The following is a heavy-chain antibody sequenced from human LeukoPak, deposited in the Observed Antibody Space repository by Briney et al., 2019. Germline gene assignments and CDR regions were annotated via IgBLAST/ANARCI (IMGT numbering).Heavy chain of an antibody. D-gene: IGHD3-10*01. Sequence: PGGSLRLSCAASGFTVSSNYMSWVRQAPGKGLEWVSVIYSGGSTYYADSVKGRFTISRDNARNSLYLQMSRLRAEDTAVYYCTRDSYYYGSGTWFDPWGQGTLVTVSS. CDR3: TRDSYYYGSGTWFDP. J-gene: IGHJ5*02. CDR1: GFTVSSNY. CDR2: IYSGGST. V-gene: IGHV3-66*01.